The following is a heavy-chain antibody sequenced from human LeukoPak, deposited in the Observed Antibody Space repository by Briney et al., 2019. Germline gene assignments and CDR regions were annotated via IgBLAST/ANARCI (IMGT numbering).Heavy chain of an antibody. J-gene: IGHJ3*02. V-gene: IGHV1-69*04. Sequence: ASVKVSCKASGGTFSSYAISWVRQAPGQGLEWMGRIIPILGIANYAQKFQGRVTMTKDTSTDTAYMELSSLRSEDTAVYYCARVHRGAFDIWGQGTMVTVSS. CDR3: ARVHRGAFDI. CDR2: IIPILGIA. CDR1: GGTFSSYA.